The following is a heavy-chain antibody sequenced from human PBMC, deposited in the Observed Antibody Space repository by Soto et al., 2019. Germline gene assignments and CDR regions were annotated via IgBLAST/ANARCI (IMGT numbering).Heavy chain of an antibody. D-gene: IGHD3-10*01. CDR3: ARSSIYDYYYGSGSYVLSYYFDY. J-gene: IGHJ4*02. CDR1: GFTFSDYY. CDR2: ISSSGSTI. V-gene: IGHV3-11*01. Sequence: GGSLRLSCAASGFTFSDYYMSWIRQAPGKGLEWVSYISSSGSTIYYADSVKGRFTISRDNAKNSLYLQMKSMRAEDTAVYYCARSSIYDYYYGSGSYVLSYYFDYWGQGTLVTVSS.